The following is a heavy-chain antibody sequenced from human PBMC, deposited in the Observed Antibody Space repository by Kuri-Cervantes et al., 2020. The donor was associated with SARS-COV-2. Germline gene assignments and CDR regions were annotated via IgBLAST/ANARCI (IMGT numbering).Heavy chain of an antibody. Sequence: SETLSLTCAVSGGSISSGGYSWSWIRQPPGKGLEWIGSIYYSGSTYYNPSLKSRVTISVDTSKNQFSLKLSSVTAADTAVYYCARDSIAAAGTEFDYWGQGTLVTVSS. J-gene: IGHJ4*02. V-gene: IGHV4-30-2*03. D-gene: IGHD6-13*01. CDR1: GGSISSGGYS. CDR3: ARDSIAAAGTEFDY. CDR2: IYYSGST.